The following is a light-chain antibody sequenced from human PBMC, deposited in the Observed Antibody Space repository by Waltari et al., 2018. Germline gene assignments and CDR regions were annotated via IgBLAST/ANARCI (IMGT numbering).Light chain of an antibody. CDR3: QQRYDWPKT. Sequence: EIVLTQSPATLSLSPGETATLSCRASQDVATFLAWYQQKPGQAPRLLMYDPSTKATGVPARFRGSGSGTDFTLTIKSLEPEDFAVYYCQQRYDWPKTFGQGTKVEIK. J-gene: IGKJ1*01. CDR1: QDVATF. CDR2: DPS. V-gene: IGKV3-11*01.